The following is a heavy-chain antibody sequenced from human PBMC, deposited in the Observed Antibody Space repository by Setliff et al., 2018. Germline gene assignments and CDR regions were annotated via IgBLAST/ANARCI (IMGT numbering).Heavy chain of an antibody. Sequence: SGPTLVNPTQTLTLTCTFSGFSLSTSGVGVGWIRQPPGKALEWLALIYWDDDKRYSPSLKSRLTITKDTSKNQVVLTMTNMDPVDTATYYCAHRLHHYYDILTGYYRSYFDYWGQGTLVTVSS. J-gene: IGHJ4*02. D-gene: IGHD3-9*01. CDR1: GFSLSTSGVG. CDR2: IYWDDDK. V-gene: IGHV2-5*02. CDR3: AHRLHHYYDILTGYYRSYFDY.